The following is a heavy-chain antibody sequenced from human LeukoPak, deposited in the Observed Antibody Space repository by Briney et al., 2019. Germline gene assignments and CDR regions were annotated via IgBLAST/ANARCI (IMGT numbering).Heavy chain of an antibody. CDR3: ARDRGELRFLEWFAYYYYYMDV. V-gene: IGHV1-18*01. Sequence: ASVKVSCKASGYTFTSYGISWGRQAPGQGLEWMGWISAYNGNTNYAQKLQGRVTMTTDTSTSTAYMELRSLRSDDTAVYYCARDRGELRFLEWFAYYYYYMDVWGKGTTVTVSS. J-gene: IGHJ6*03. CDR2: ISAYNGNT. D-gene: IGHD3-3*01. CDR1: GYTFTSYG.